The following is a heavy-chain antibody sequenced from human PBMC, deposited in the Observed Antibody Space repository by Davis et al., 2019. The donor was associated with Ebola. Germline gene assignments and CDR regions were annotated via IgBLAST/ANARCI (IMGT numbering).Heavy chain of an antibody. D-gene: IGHD4-17*01. CDR3: ARHRPFGDYAIDY. V-gene: IGHV5-51*01. CDR2: IYPGDSDT. J-gene: IGHJ4*02. Sequence: GESLKISCKGSGYSFTSYWIGWVRQMPGKGLEWMGIIYPGDSDTRYSPSFQGQVTISADKSITTAYLQWSCLKASDTAMYYCARHRPFGDYAIDYWGQGTLVTVSS. CDR1: GYSFTSYW.